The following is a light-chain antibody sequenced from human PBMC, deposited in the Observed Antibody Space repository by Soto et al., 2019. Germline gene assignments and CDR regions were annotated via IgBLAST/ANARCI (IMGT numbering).Light chain of an antibody. J-gene: IGLJ2*01. CDR3: AAWDDSLSGFVV. CDR2: RNN. CDR1: SSNIGSNY. Sequence: QSVVTQPPSASGTPGQRVTISCSGSSSNIGSNYVYWYQHVPGTAPTLLIYRNNQRPSGVPDRFSGSKSGTSASLAISGLRSEDGADYYCAAWDDSLSGFVVFGGGTKLTVL. V-gene: IGLV1-47*01.